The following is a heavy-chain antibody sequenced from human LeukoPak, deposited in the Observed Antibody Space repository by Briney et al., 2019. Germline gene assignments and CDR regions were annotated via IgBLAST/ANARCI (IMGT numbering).Heavy chain of an antibody. CDR2: IIPILGIA. V-gene: IGHV1-69*04. Sequence: SVKVSCKASGGTFSSYAISWVRQAPGQGLEWMGRIIPILGIANYAQKFQGRVTITADKSTSTAYMELSSLRSEDTAVYYCARDFPRPDYYGSGSQPFDYWGQGTLVTVSS. D-gene: IGHD3-10*01. CDR3: ARDFPRPDYYGSGSQPFDY. J-gene: IGHJ4*02. CDR1: GGTFSSYA.